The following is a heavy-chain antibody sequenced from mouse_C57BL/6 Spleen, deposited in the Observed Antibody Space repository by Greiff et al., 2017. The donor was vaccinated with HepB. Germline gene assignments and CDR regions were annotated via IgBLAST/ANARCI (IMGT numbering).Heavy chain of an antibody. J-gene: IGHJ1*03. D-gene: IGHD1-1*01. CDR1: GFTFSSYT. V-gene: IGHV5-9*01. CDR3: ARQRGITTVVGGYCDV. CDR2: ISGGGGNT. Sequence: EVNVVESGGGLVKPGGSLKLSCAASGFTFSSYTMSWVRQTPEKRLEWVATISGGGGNTYYPDSVKGRFTISRDNAKNTLYLQMSSLRSEDTALYYCARQRGITTVVGGYCDVWGTGTTVTVSS.